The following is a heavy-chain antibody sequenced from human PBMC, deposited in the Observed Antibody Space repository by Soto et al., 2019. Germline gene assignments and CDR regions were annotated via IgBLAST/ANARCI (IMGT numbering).Heavy chain of an antibody. J-gene: IGHJ4*01. Sequence: GVSLRLSCAASGFTFSSYAMHWVRQAPGKGLEWVAVISYDGSNKYYADSVKGRFTISRDNSKNTLYLQMNSLRAEDTAVYYCARGPDVAGFFEWLLSWFDYWGHGTLVTVSS. CDR2: ISYDGSNK. V-gene: IGHV3-30-3*01. CDR3: ARGPDVAGFFEWLLSWFDY. D-gene: IGHD3-3*01. CDR1: GFTFSSYA.